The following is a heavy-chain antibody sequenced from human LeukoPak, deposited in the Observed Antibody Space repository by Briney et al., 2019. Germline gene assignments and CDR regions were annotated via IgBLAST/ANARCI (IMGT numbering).Heavy chain of an antibody. D-gene: IGHD4-17*01. CDR3: AKSASWGDYVMYYMDV. V-gene: IGHV3-30*04. J-gene: IGHJ6*03. Sequence: PGGSLRLSCAASGFTFSNYAMHWVRQAPGKGPEWVALISYDGSNKNYADSVKGRFTISRDNSKNTLYLQMNSLRAEDTAVYYCAKSASWGDYVMYYMDVWGKGTTVTVSS. CDR1: GFTFSNYA. CDR2: ISYDGSNK.